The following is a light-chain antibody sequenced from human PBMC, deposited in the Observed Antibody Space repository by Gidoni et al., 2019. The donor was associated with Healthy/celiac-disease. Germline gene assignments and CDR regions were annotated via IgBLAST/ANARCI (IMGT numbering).Light chain of an antibody. CDR3: QKRSNWPLT. CDR2: DAS. CDR1: QSVSSY. V-gene: IGKV3-11*01. Sequence: DIVLTQSPATLSLSPGERAPLSCRASQSVSSYLAWYQQKPGQAPRLLIYDASNRATGIPARFSGSGSGTDFTLTISSLEPEDFAVYYCQKRSNWPLTFGGGTKVEIK. J-gene: IGKJ4*01.